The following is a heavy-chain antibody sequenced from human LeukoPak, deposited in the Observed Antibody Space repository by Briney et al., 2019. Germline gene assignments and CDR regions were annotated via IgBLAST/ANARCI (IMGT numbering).Heavy chain of an antibody. CDR1: GFTFSYHW. D-gene: IGHD2-8*01. CDR3: ARNHNVQH. V-gene: IGHV3-30-3*01. Sequence: GGSLTLSCAASGFTFSYHWMTWVRQAPGKGLEWVAVISYDGSNKYYADSVKGRFTISRDNSKNTLYLQMNSLRAEDTAVYYCARNHNVQHWGQGTLVTVSS. J-gene: IGHJ1*01. CDR2: ISYDGSNK.